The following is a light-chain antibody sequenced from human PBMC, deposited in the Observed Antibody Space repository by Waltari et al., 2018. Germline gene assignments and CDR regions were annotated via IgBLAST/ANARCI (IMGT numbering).Light chain of an antibody. V-gene: IGKV3-11*01. Sequence: EIVLTQSPATLSLSPGERAALSCRASQSVIRDLAWDRQKPGQAPRLLIFDVSIRATGTPVRFSGSGYGTDFTLTISSLEPEDFAVYYCQQRRDWPLTFGGGTKVEIK. J-gene: IGKJ4*01. CDR2: DVS. CDR3: QQRRDWPLT. CDR1: QSVIRD.